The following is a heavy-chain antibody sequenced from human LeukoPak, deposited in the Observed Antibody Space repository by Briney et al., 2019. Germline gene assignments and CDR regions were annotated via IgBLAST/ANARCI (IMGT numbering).Heavy chain of an antibody. Sequence: PAASVKVSCKASGYAFTSFGISWVRQAPGQGLEWMGWISAYNGHTNYAQRFQGRVTMTTDTSTSTAYMELRSLRSDDTAVYYCARDTDLVNPHFFDYWGQGTLVTVSS. CDR2: ISAYNGHT. D-gene: IGHD3-16*02. J-gene: IGHJ4*02. CDR3: ARDTDLVNPHFFDY. CDR1: GYAFTSFG. V-gene: IGHV1-18*01.